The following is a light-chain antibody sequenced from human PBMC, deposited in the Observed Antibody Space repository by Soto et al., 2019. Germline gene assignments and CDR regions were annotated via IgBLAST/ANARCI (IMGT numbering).Light chain of an antibody. CDR2: DAS. V-gene: IGKV1-5*01. CDR1: QSITNW. J-gene: IGKJ2*01. Sequence: DIHMTQAPSTLSAAVGDRVTITCRASQSITNWLAWYQQKPGKYPKLLISDASILESGVPSRFSGSGSGTEFTLTISSLQPGDFATYYCQQYKSYAMYTFGQGTKLEIK. CDR3: QQYKSYAMYT.